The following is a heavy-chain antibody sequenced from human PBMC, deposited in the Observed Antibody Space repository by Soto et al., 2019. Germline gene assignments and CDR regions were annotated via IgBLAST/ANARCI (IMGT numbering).Heavy chain of an antibody. CDR1: GFTFSNAW. CDR3: ARETRYYDFWSGYKSYYFAD. J-gene: IGHJ4*02. CDR2: IWYDGSNK. Sequence: GGSLRLSCAASGFTFSNAWMSWVRQAPGKGLEWVAVIWYDGSNKYYADSVKGRFTISRDNSKNTLYLQMNSLRAEDTAVYYCARETRYYDFWSGYKSYYFADWGQGTMVTVSS. V-gene: IGHV3-33*08. D-gene: IGHD3-3*01.